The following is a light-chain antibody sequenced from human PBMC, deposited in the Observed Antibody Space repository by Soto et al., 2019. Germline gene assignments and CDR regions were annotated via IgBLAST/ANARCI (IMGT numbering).Light chain of an antibody. V-gene: IGKV1D-12*01. CDR1: QDITGY. Sequence: DIQVTQSPSSVSASVGDRVTITCRASQDITGYLAWYQHKPGRTPQLLIHGASRLQSGVPARFSESGPWTDFTVSTNSLKTKECATYDCHQAYSFPITSGRGTRV. J-gene: IGKJ5*01. CDR3: HQAYSFPIT. CDR2: GAS.